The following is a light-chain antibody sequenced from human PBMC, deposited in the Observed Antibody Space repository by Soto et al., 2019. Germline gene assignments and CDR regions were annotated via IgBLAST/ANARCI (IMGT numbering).Light chain of an antibody. CDR1: QSISTY. Sequence: DIQMTQSPSSLSASVGDRVTIACRASQSISTYLNWYQQKPGKAPKLLIYTASSLQSGVPSRFSGSRSGTDFTLTISSLQPEDFATYYCQQSHSTPPTFGQGTKVEIK. CDR3: QQSHSTPPT. V-gene: IGKV1-39*01. CDR2: TAS. J-gene: IGKJ1*01.